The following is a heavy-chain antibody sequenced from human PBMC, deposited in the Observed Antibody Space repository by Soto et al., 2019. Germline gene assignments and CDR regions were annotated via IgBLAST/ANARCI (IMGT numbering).Heavy chain of an antibody. CDR2: ISAYNGNT. V-gene: IGHV1-18*01. J-gene: IGHJ5*02. CDR1: GYTFTSYG. CDR3: ARAVSGIMVSAFVNWFDP. Sequence: ASVKVSCKASGYTFTSYGISWVRQAPGQRLEWMGWISAYNGNTNYAQKLQGRVTMTTDTSTSKAYMELRSLRSEDKAVHYCARAVSGIMVSAFVNWFDPWGQRNLVTVSS. D-gene: IGHD2-8*01.